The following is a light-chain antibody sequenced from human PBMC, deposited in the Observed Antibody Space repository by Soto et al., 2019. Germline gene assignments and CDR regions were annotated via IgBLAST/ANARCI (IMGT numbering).Light chain of an antibody. CDR2: GPS. CDR1: QSVSSSY. CDR3: QQYGSSPLYT. Sequence: EIVLTQSPGTLSLSPGERATLSCRASQSVSSSYLAWYQQKPGQAPRLLIYGPSARATGIPDRFSGSGSGTDFTLTLSRLEPDDFAVYYCQQYGSSPLYTFGQWPKLESK. V-gene: IGKV3-20*01. J-gene: IGKJ2*01.